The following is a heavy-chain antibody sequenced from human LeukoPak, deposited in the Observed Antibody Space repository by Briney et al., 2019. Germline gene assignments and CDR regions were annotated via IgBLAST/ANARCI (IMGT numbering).Heavy chain of an antibody. CDR3: ATEYGDYSDGMDV. J-gene: IGHJ6*02. CDR1: GYTFTGYY. CDR2: INPNSGGT. Sequence: ASVKVPCKASGYTFTGYYMHWVRQAPGQGLEWMGWINPNSGGTNYAQKFQGRVTMTRDTSISTAYMELSRLRSDDTAVYYCATEYGDYSDGMDVWGQGATVTVSS. V-gene: IGHV1-2*02. D-gene: IGHD4-17*01.